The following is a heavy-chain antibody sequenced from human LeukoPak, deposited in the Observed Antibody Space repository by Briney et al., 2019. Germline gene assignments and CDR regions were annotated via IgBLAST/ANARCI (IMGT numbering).Heavy chain of an antibody. D-gene: IGHD4-17*01. CDR3: ARHPFGDEAYYDY. CDR1: GGSISSYY. J-gene: IGHJ4*02. Sequence: SATQSLTCTVYGGSISSYYWSWIRQPPGKGLEWIGFIYYSGSTNYNPSLKSRVTISVDTSKNQFSLKLSSVTTADTAVYYCARHPFGDEAYYDYWGQGTLVTVSS. CDR2: IYYSGST. V-gene: IGHV4-59*08.